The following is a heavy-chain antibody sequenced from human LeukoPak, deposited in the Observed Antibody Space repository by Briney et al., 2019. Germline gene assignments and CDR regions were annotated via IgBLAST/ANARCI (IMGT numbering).Heavy chain of an antibody. J-gene: IGHJ6*02. Sequence: GGSLRLSCAASGFTFSAYNMNWVRQAPGKGLEWISYITGNSGTIYYADSVKGRFTISRDNAKDSLYLQMNSLRSEDTAVYYCARDFPAAATTVTTSRPPCYGMDVWGQGTTVTVS. V-gene: IGHV3-48*01. CDR2: ITGNSGTI. CDR3: ARDFPAAATTVTTSRPPCYGMDV. CDR1: GFTFSAYN. D-gene: IGHD4-17*01.